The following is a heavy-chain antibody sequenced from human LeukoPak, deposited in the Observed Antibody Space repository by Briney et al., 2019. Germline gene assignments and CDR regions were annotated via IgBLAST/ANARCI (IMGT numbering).Heavy chain of an antibody. CDR1: GFTFSSYE. CDR2: ISSSGSTI. Sequence: PGGSLRLSCAASGFTFSSYEMNWVRQAPGKGLEWVPYISSSGSTIYYADSVKGRFTISRDNAKNSLYLQMNSLRAEDTAVYYCARVGWGKYQLPNYFDYWGQGTLVTVSS. CDR3: ARVGWGKYQLPNYFDY. V-gene: IGHV3-48*03. D-gene: IGHD2-2*01. J-gene: IGHJ4*02.